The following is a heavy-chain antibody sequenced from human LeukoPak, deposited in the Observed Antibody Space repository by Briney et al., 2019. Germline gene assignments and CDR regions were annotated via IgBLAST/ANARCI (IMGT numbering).Heavy chain of an antibody. CDR3: ARKVAVAMDLDY. CDR2: ITGAGSST. J-gene: IGHJ4*02. Sequence: GGSLRLSCAASGFTFKSYAMTWVRQVPGKGLEWVSRITGAGSSTKYADSVNGRFTISRDNSKNTVSLQMTGLRAEDTAVYYCARKVAVAMDLDYWGQGTLVTVSS. V-gene: IGHV3-23*01. D-gene: IGHD5-18*01. CDR1: GFTFKSYA.